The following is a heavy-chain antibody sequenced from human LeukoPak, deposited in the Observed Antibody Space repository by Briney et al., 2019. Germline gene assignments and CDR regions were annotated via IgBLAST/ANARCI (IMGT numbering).Heavy chain of an antibody. V-gene: IGHV4-59*08. CDR2: IYYSGST. CDR3: ARGPYSYDSSGAFDI. J-gene: IGHJ3*02. Sequence: TPSETLSLTCTVSGGSIRSYYWSGIRQPPAKGLKGIPYIYYSGSTNYNPSLKSRVTISVDTSKNQFSLKLSSVTAADTAVYFCARGPYSYDSSGAFDIWGQGTMVTVSS. D-gene: IGHD3-22*01. CDR1: GGSIRSYY.